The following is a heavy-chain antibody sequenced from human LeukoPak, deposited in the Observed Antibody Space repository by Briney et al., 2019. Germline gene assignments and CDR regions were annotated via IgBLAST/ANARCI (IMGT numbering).Heavy chain of an antibody. Sequence: SVKVSCKASGGTFSSYAISWVRQAPGQGLEWMGRIIPILGIANYAQKFQGRVTITADESTSTAYMELSSLRSEDTAVYYCARREENSGWNRDNYYYMDVWGKGTTVTVSS. CDR3: ARREENSGWNRDNYYYMDV. D-gene: IGHD6-19*01. CDR1: GGTFSSYA. V-gene: IGHV1-69*04. CDR2: IIPILGIA. J-gene: IGHJ6*03.